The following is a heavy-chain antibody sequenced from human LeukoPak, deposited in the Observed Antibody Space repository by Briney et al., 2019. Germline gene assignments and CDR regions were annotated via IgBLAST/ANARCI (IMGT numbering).Heavy chain of an antibody. J-gene: IGHJ4*02. CDR1: GGTFSSYA. Sequence: GSSVKVSCKASGGTFSSYAISWVRQAPGQGLEWMGGIIPIFGTANYAQKFQGRVTITADESTSTAYMELSSLRSEDTAVYYCARVGTYSSSSGTSDYWGQGTLVTVSS. CDR3: ARVGTYSSSSGTSDY. CDR2: IIPIFGTA. V-gene: IGHV1-69*01. D-gene: IGHD6-6*01.